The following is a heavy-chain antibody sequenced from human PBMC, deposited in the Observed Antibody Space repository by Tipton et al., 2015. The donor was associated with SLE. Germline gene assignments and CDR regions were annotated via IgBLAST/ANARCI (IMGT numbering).Heavy chain of an antibody. CDR3: AKEGGDDSSGYMHY. Sequence: SLRPSCAASGFTFNSYSMHWIRQAPGKGLEWVAVIWYDGSYKYYGDSVKGRFTISRDNSKNTLYLQMNSLRDEDTAVYYCAKEGGDDSSGYMHYWGQGTLVTVSP. CDR2: IWYDGSYK. D-gene: IGHD3-22*01. J-gene: IGHJ4*02. V-gene: IGHV3-33*06. CDR1: GFTFNSYS.